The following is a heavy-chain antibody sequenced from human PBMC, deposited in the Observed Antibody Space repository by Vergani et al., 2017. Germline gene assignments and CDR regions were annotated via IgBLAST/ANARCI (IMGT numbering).Heavy chain of an antibody. D-gene: IGHD4-17*01. Sequence: QVQLVQSGAEVKKPGASVKVSCKASRYTFTDYYMHWVRQAPGQGLEWMGWINPNSGGTNYAQKFQGRVTVTRDTSISTADMELSRLRSDDTAVYYCARVWTTVTFDAFDIWGQGTMVTVSS. CDR3: ARVWTTVTFDAFDI. J-gene: IGHJ3*02. CDR1: RYTFTDYY. V-gene: IGHV1-2*02. CDR2: INPNSGGT.